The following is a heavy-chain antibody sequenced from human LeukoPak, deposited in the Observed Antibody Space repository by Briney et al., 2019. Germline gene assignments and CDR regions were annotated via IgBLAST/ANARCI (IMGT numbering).Heavy chain of an antibody. J-gene: IGHJ6*03. Sequence: GGSLRLSCAASGFTFDDYAMHWVRQAPGKGLDWVSGISWNSGNIGYADSVKGRFTISRDNAKNSLYLQMNSLRAEDTALYYCAKGGIHRGYYYYYMDVWGKGTTVTISS. CDR3: AKGGIHRGYYYYYMDV. CDR1: GFTFDDYA. V-gene: IGHV3-9*01. D-gene: IGHD6-13*01. CDR2: ISWNSGNI.